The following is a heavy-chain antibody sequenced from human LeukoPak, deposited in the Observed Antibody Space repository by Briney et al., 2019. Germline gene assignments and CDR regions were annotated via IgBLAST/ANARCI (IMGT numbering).Heavy chain of an antibody. Sequence: SETLSLTCTVSDYSISSGYYWGWIRQPPGKGLKWIGNIYHSGSTHYNPSLKSRVTMSVDTSKNQFSLRLSSVTAADTAVYYCARGVDFRLGYDYYYMDVWGKGTTVTVSS. CDR2: IYHSGST. D-gene: IGHD3-3*01. J-gene: IGHJ6*03. CDR1: DYSISSGYY. CDR3: ARGVDFRLGYDYYYMDV. V-gene: IGHV4-38-2*02.